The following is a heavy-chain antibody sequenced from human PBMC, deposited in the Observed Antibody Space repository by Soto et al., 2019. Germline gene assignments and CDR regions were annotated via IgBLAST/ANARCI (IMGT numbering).Heavy chain of an antibody. CDR3: ARSVEGHFDY. CDR1: GFRFSIYS. D-gene: IGHD6-19*01. CDR2: ITSDTKTI. Sequence: EVQLVESGGTLVQPGGSLRLSCAASGFRFSIYSMNWVRQAPGKGLEWSAYITSDTKTIKYADSVKGRFTISRDNDKNLVYLHMNSLRDEDTAVYYCARSVEGHFDYWGQGTVVIVSA. J-gene: IGHJ4*02. V-gene: IGHV3-48*02.